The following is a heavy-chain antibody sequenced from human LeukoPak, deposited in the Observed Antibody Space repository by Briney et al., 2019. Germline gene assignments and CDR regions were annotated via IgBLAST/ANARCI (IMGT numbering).Heavy chain of an antibody. CDR1: GFTFSSYE. Sequence: GGSLRLSCAASGFTFSSYEMNWVRQAPGKGLEWVSYISSSGSTIYYADSVKGRFTISRDNAKNSLYLQMNSLRAEDTAVYYCAKDFLWFGELLGFFDSWGQGTLVTVSS. CDR3: AKDFLWFGELLGFFDS. D-gene: IGHD3-10*01. V-gene: IGHV3-48*03. J-gene: IGHJ4*01. CDR2: ISSSGSTI.